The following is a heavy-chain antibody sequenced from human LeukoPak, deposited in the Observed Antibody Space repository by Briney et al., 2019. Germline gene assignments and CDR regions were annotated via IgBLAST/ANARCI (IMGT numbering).Heavy chain of an antibody. CDR2: ITAGGGT. CDR1: GLTFSNYA. CDR3: AKDPNGDYVGAFDS. Sequence: GGSLRLSCAASGLTFSNYAMTWVRQAPGKGLEGVSSITAGGGTSYTDSVKGRFTVYRDNSKNTLYLQMNSLRAGDTALYYCAKDPNGDYVGAFDSWGQGTMVTVSS. D-gene: IGHD4-17*01. V-gene: IGHV3-23*01. J-gene: IGHJ3*01.